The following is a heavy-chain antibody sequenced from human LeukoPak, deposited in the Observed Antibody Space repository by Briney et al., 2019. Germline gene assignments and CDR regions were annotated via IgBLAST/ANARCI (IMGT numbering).Heavy chain of an antibody. D-gene: IGHD3-10*01. CDR2: INPNSGGT. Sequence: ASVKVSCKASGYTFTGYYMHWVRQAPGQGLEWMGWINPNSGGTNYAQKFQGWVTMTRDTPISTAYMELSRLRSDDTAVYYCARGARRFGESYPYYWGQGTLVTVSS. CDR3: ARGARRFGESYPYY. CDR1: GYTFTGYY. J-gene: IGHJ4*02. V-gene: IGHV1-2*04.